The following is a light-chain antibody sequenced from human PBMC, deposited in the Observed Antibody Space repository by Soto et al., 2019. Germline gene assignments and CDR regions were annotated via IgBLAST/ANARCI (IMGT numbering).Light chain of an antibody. V-gene: IGLV2-11*01. CDR2: DVN. CDR3: CSYAGSLSV. CDR1: SSDVGRYIY. Sequence: QSALTQPRSVSGSPGQSVTISCTGSSSDVGRYIYVSWYQHHPGKAPKLIIYDVNKRPSGVSDRFSGSKSGDTASLTISGLQTEDEADYYCCSYAGSLSVFGTGTKVTVL. J-gene: IGLJ1*01.